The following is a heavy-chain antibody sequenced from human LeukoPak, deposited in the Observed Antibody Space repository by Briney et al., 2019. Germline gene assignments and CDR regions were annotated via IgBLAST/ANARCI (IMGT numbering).Heavy chain of an antibody. CDR3: ARGGYCSGGSCYGDRWFDP. Sequence: SETLSLTCAVYGGSFCGYYWSWIRQPPGKGLEWIGEINHSGSTNYNPSLKSRVTISVDTSKNQFSLKLSSVTAADTAVYYCARGGYCSGGSCYGDRWFDPWGQGTLVTVSS. CDR1: GGSFCGYY. V-gene: IGHV4-34*01. J-gene: IGHJ5*02. CDR2: INHSGST. D-gene: IGHD2-15*01.